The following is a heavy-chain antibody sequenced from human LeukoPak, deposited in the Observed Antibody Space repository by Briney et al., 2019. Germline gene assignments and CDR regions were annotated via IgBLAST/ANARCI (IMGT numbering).Heavy chain of an antibody. V-gene: IGHV1-69*13. D-gene: IGHD3-3*01. Sequence: SVKVSCRASGGTFSSYAISWVRQAPGQGLEWMGGIIPIFGTANYAQKFQGRVTITADESTSTAYMELSSLRSEDTAVYYCARVVSREYYDFWSGAYYYYGMDVWGQGTTVTVSS. CDR2: IIPIFGTA. CDR1: GGTFSSYA. CDR3: ARVVSREYYDFWSGAYYYYGMDV. J-gene: IGHJ6*02.